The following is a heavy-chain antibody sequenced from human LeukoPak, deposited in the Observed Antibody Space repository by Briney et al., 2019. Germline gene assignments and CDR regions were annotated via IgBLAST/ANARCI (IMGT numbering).Heavy chain of an antibody. D-gene: IGHD6-13*01. CDR3: AIRGRGSPIAGTDGYYFDY. Sequence: GASVKVSCKASGYTFTSYGISWVRQAPGQGLEWMGWISAYNGNTNYAQKLQGRVTMTTDTPTSTAYMELRSLRSEDTAVYYCAIRGRGSPIAGTDGYYFDYWGQGTLVTVSS. CDR2: ISAYNGNT. J-gene: IGHJ4*02. V-gene: IGHV1-18*01. CDR1: GYTFTSYG.